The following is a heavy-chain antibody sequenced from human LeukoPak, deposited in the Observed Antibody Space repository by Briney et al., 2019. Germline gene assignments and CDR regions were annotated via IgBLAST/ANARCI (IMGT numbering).Heavy chain of an antibody. D-gene: IGHD3-22*01. CDR2: IYHSGST. V-gene: IGHV4-4*02. CDR3: ARKAYYYDSNPGWFDP. CDR1: GGSISSSNW. Sequence: SETLSLTCTVSGGSISSSNWWSWVRQPPGQGLEWIGEIYHSGSTNYNPSLKSRVTISVDKSKNQFSLKLSSVTAADTAVYYCARKAYYYDSNPGWFDPWGQGTLVTVSS. J-gene: IGHJ5*02.